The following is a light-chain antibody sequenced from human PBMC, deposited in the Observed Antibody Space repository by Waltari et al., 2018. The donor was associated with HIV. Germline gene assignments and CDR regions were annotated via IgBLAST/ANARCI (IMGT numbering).Light chain of an antibody. CDR1: SSDVGSYNL. CDR3: CSKAGSRTV. J-gene: IGLJ1*01. CDR2: EGT. V-gene: IGLV2-23*01. Sequence: QSALTQPASVSGSPGQSITISCTSASSDVGSYNLVSWYQHHPGSPPKLIFYEGTKRPSGFSSRFSAYNSGKTASLTISGLQPKDEAEYYCCSKAGSRTVFGPGTKVTVL.